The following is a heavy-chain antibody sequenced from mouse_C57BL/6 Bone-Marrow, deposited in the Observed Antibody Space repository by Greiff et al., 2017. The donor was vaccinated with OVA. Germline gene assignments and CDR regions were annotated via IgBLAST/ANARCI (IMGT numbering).Heavy chain of an antibody. CDR2: IDPENGDT. V-gene: IGHV14-4*01. CDR3: TETGPWFAY. Sequence: VQLKQSGAELVRPGASVKLSCTASGFNIKDDYMHWVKQRPEQGLEWIGWIDPENGDTEYASKFQGKATITADTSSNTAYLQLSSLTSEDTAVYYCTETGPWFAYWGQGTLVTVSA. CDR1: GFNIKDDY. D-gene: IGHD4-1*01. J-gene: IGHJ3*01.